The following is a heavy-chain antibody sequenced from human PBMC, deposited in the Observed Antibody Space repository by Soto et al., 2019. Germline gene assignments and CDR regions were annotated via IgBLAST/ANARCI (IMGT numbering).Heavy chain of an antibody. CDR3: ARGDIVVVVAAESSAFDI. CDR1: GYTFTSYA. CDR2: INAGNGNT. Sequence: ASVKVSCKASGYTFTSYAMHWVRQAPGQRLEWMGWINAGNGNTKYSQKFQGRVTITRDTSASTAYMELSSLRSEDTAVYYCARGDIVVVVAAESSAFDIWGQGTMVPVSS. V-gene: IGHV1-3*01. J-gene: IGHJ3*02. D-gene: IGHD2-15*01.